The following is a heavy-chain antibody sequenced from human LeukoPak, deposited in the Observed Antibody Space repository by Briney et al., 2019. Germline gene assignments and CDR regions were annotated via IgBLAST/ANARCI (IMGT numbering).Heavy chain of an antibody. J-gene: IGHJ5*02. V-gene: IGHV1-46*01. CDR3: AAGPFDFNKDPTPTT. CDR1: GYTFTSYY. CDR2: INPSGGST. Sequence: ASVKVSCKASGYTFTSYYMHWVRQAPGQGLEWMGIINPSGGSTSYAQKFQGRVTMTEDTSTDTAYMELSSLRSEDTAVYYCAAGPFDFNKDPTPTTWGQGTLVTVSS. D-gene: IGHD3-9*01.